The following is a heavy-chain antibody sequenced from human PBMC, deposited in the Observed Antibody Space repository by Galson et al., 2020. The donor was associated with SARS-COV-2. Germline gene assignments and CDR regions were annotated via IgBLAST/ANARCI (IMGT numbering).Heavy chain of an antibody. CDR1: DAPMSSYY. J-gene: IGHJ6*02. Sequence: ETSETLSLTCSVSDAPMSSYYWSWIRQPPGKGLEWIGYISYSGSTSYNPSLRSQVTISVDLSKNQLSLKVTSVTAADTAVYYCARGPAPFCGDSYYYGMDVWGRGTTVTVSS. V-gene: IGHV4-59*01. D-gene: IGHD2-21*01. CDR3: ARGPAPFCGDSYYYGMDV. CDR2: ISYSGST.